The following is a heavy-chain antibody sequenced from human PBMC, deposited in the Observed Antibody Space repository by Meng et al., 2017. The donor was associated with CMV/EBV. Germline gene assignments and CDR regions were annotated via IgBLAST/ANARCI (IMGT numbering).Heavy chain of an antibody. Sequence: GESLTISCAASGFTFSSYAMHWVRQAPGKGLEWVAVISYDGSNKYYADSVKGRFTISRDNSKNTLYLQMNSLRAEDTAVYYCARERLLRWGGAFDIWGQGTMVTVSS. CDR3: ARERLLRWGGAFDI. J-gene: IGHJ3*02. CDR2: ISYDGSNK. D-gene: IGHD2-21*01. V-gene: IGHV3-30-3*01. CDR1: GFTFSSYA.